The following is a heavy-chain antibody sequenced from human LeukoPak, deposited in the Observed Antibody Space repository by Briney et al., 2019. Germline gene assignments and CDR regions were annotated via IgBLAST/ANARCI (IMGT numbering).Heavy chain of an antibody. J-gene: IGHJ4*02. D-gene: IGHD6-19*01. CDR1: GGSISTYY. V-gene: IGHV4-59*08. Sequence: SETLSLTCSVSGGSISTYYWSWMRQPPGKGLEWIGYTYYSGNTNYNPSLKSRVTISVDTSKNQFSLNLTSVTAADTAVYYCAGGLQWLAHDYWGQGTLVTVSS. CDR3: AGGLQWLAHDY. CDR2: TYYSGNT.